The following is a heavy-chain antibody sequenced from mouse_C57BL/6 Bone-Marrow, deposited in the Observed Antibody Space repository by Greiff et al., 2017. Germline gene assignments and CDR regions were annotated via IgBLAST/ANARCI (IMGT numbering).Heavy chain of an antibody. CDR1: GYTFTSYW. CDR3: ASIYDGYYFFLDY. J-gene: IGHJ4*01. Sequence: QVQLQQPGAELVKPGASVKLSCKASGYTFTSYWMHWVKQRPGQGLEWIGMIHPNSGSTNYNEKFKSKATLTVDKSSSTAYMQLSSLTSEDSAVYYGASIYDGYYFFLDYWGQGTSVTVSS. CDR2: IHPNSGST. D-gene: IGHD2-3*01. V-gene: IGHV1-64*01.